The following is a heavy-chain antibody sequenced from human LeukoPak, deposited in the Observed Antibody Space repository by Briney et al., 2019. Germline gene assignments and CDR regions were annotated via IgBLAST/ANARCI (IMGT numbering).Heavy chain of an antibody. D-gene: IGHD6-19*01. CDR3: ARESPDSSRFDY. V-gene: IGHV3-21*01. CDR1: GFTFSSYS. CDR2: ISSSSSYI. J-gene: IGHJ4*02. Sequence: GGSLRLSCAASGFTFSSYSMNWVRQAPGKGLEWVSSISSSSSYIYYADSVKGRFTISRDNAKNSLYLQMNSLSAEDTAVYYCARESPDSSRFDYWGQGTLVTVSS.